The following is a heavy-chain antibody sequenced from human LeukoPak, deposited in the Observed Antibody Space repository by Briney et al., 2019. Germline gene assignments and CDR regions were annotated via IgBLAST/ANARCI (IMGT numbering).Heavy chain of an antibody. V-gene: IGHV3-23*01. J-gene: IGHJ4*02. CDR2: ISGSGGST. CDR1: GFTFNTYS. CDR3: AKAPPYYGSGSYHYFDY. Sequence: PGGSLRLSCEASGFTFNTYSMNWARQAPGKGLEWVSAISGSGGSTYYADSVKGRFTISRDNSKNTLYLQMNSLRAEDTAVYYCAKAPPYYGSGSYHYFDYWGQGTLVTVSS. D-gene: IGHD3-10*01.